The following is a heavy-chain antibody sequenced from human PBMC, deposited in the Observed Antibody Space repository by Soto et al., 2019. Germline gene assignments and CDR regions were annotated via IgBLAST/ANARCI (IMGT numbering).Heavy chain of an antibody. CDR2: ISAYSGNT. Sequence: GASVKVSCKASGYTFTSYGISWVRQAPGQGLEWMGWISAYSGNTNYAQKLQGRVTMTTDTSTSTAYMDLRSLRSDDTAMYYCASGGEDYGDYGAGYWGQGTLVPVSA. CDR1: GYTFTSYG. V-gene: IGHV1-18*01. CDR3: ASGGEDYGDYGAGY. J-gene: IGHJ4*02. D-gene: IGHD4-17*01.